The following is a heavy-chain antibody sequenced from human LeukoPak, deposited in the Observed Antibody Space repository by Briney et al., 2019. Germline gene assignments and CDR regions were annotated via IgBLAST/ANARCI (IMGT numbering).Heavy chain of an antibody. CDR2: IKQDGSEK. CDR3: VRDRYITIFGVAGA. CDR1: GFTFSNYW. V-gene: IGHV3-7*01. D-gene: IGHD3-3*01. J-gene: IGHJ5*02. Sequence: GGSLRLSCAASGFTFSNYWMSWVRQTPGKGLEWVANIKQDGSEKYYVDSVKGRFTISRDNAKNSLYLQMNSLRAEDTALYYCVRDRYITIFGVAGAWGQGTLVTVSS.